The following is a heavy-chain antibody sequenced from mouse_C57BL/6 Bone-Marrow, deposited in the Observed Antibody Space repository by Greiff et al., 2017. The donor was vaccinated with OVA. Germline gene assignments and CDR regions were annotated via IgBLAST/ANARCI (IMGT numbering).Heavy chain of an antibody. V-gene: IGHV7-3*01. D-gene: IGHD1-1*01. CDR3: ARWGGSSHYFDY. Sequence: EVQGVESGGGLVQPGGSLSLSCAASGFTFTDYYMSWVRQPPGKALEWLGFIRNKANGYTTEYSASVKGRFTISRDNSQSILYLQMNALRAEDSATYYCARWGGSSHYFDYWGQGTTLTVSS. CDR2: IRNKANGYTT. CDR1: GFTFTDYY. J-gene: IGHJ2*01.